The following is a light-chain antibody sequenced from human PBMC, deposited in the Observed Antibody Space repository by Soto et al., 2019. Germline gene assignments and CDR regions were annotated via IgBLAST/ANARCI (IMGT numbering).Light chain of an antibody. J-gene: IGKJ1*01. CDR3: QQYNNYPRT. Sequence: DIQMTQSPSTLAASIGDRFTMTCLASESIRTWLAWYQHKPGKAPKFLIYDASSLESGVPSRFSGSGSGTEFTLTISNLQPDDFATYFCQQYNNYPRTFGQGTKVDI. V-gene: IGKV1-5*01. CDR1: ESIRTW. CDR2: DAS.